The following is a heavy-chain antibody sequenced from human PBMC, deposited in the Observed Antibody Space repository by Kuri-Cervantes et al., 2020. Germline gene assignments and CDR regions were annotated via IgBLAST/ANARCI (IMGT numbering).Heavy chain of an antibody. CDR2: ISSSSSRI. CDR1: GFTFSSYS. J-gene: IGHJ4*02. D-gene: IGHD5-18*01. CDR3: ARVAGYSYGYWGY. Sequence: GGSLRLSCAASGFTFSSYSIIWVRQAPGKGLEWLSYISSSSSRIYYADSVKGRFTISRDNAKNSLYLQMNSLRAEDTALYYCARVAGYSYGYWGYWGQGTLVTVSS. V-gene: IGHV3-48*01.